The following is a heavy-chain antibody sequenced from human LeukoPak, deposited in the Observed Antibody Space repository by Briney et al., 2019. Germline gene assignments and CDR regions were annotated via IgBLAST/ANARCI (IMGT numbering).Heavy chain of an antibody. V-gene: IGHV3-7*01. Sequence: GGSLRLSCAASGFTFSNYAMSWVRQAPGKGLEWVANIKQDGSEKYYVDSVKGRFTISRDNAKNSLYLQMNSLRAEDTAVYYCARARGYYYDSSGYYPLDYWGQGTLVTVSS. J-gene: IGHJ4*02. CDR2: IKQDGSEK. CDR3: ARARGYYYDSSGYYPLDY. CDR1: GFTFSNYA. D-gene: IGHD3-22*01.